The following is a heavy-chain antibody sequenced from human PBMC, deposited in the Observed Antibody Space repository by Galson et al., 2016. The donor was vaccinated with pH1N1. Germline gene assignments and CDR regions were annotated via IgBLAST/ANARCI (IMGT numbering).Heavy chain of an antibody. V-gene: IGHV3-30*03. Sequence: SLRLSCAASGFSFDTYAMHWVRQAPGKGLEWVAFISYNGHDQSYSDSLKGRFTISRDNPKNTVYLQLNSLRKQNTAVFYCAREAWSYADTYYNGMDVWGQGTTVTVSS. CDR1: GFSFDTYA. J-gene: IGHJ6*02. CDR2: ISYNGHDQ. CDR3: AREAWSYADTYYNGMDV. D-gene: IGHD3-16*01.